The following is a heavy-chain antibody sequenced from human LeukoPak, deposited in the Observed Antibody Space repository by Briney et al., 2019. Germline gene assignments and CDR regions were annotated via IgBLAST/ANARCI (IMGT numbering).Heavy chain of an antibody. D-gene: IGHD5-12*01. CDR1: GGTFSSYA. CDR3: ARGVSGYDYHPGY. V-gene: IGHV1-69*13. J-gene: IGHJ4*02. Sequence: ASVKVSCKASGGTFSSYAISWVRQAPGQGLEWMGGIIPIFGTANYAQKFQGRATITADESTSTAYMELSSLRSEDTAVYYCARGVSGYDYHPGYWGQGTLVTVSS. CDR2: IIPIFGTA.